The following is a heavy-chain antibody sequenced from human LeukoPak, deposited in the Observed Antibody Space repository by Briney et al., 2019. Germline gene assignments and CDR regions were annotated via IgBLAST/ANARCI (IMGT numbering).Heavy chain of an antibody. CDR1: GFTVSSNY. J-gene: IGHJ3*02. Sequence: PGGSLRLSCAASGFTVSSNYMSWVRQAPRKGLEWVSVIYSGGSTYYADSANGRFTISRDNSKNTLYLQMNSLRAQDTAVYYCAKEGGFGYSSGWYDAFDIWGQGTMVTVSS. D-gene: IGHD6-19*01. V-gene: IGHV3-53*01. CDR3: AKEGGFGYSSGWYDAFDI. CDR2: IYSGGST.